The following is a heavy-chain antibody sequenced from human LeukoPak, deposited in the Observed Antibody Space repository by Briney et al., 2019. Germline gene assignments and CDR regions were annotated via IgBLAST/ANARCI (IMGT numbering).Heavy chain of an antibody. CDR3: ARSGSGGWIDY. D-gene: IGHD6-19*01. V-gene: IGHV6-1*01. Sequence: SQTLSLTCAISGDSVSNNSAAWNWMRQSPSRGLEWLGRTYYRSKWYNGYAVFVKSRIIVNQDTSKNQFSLQLNSVTPEDTAVYYCARSGSGGWIDYWGQGTLVTVSS. CDR1: GDSVSNNSAA. CDR2: TYYRSKWYN. J-gene: IGHJ4*02.